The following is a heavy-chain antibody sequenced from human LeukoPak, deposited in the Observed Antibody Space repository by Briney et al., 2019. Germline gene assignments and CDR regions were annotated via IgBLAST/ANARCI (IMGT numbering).Heavy chain of an antibody. Sequence: SETLSLTCAVYGGSFSGYCWSWIRQPPGKGLEWIGEINHSRSTNYNPSLKSRVTISVDTSKNQFSLKLSSVTAADTAVYYCARGRSRVVVAATYYFDYWGQGTLVTVSS. CDR2: INHSRST. CDR3: ARGRSRVVVAATYYFDY. D-gene: IGHD2-15*01. CDR1: GGSFSGYC. V-gene: IGHV4-34*01. J-gene: IGHJ4*02.